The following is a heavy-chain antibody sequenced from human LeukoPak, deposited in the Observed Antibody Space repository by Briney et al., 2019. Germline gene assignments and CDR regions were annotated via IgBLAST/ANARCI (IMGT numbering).Heavy chain of an antibody. CDR1: GGSISSSSYY. Sequence: SETLSLTCTVSGGSISSSSYYWGWIRQPPGKGLEWIGSIYYSGGTYYNPSLKSRVTISVDTSKNQFSLKLSSVTAADTAVYYCAVGSMAPWFDYWGQGTLVTVSS. J-gene: IGHJ4*02. V-gene: IGHV4-39*01. D-gene: IGHD1-26*01. CDR2: IYYSGGT. CDR3: AVGSMAPWFDY.